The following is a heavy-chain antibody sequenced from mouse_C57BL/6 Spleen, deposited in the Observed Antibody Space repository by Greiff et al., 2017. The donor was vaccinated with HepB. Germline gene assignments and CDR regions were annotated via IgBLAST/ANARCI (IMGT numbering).Heavy chain of an antibody. V-gene: IGHV1-55*01. CDR3: AHYYGSSPLDY. Sequence: QVQLKQPGAELVKPGASVKMSCKASGYTFTSYWITWVKQRPGQGLEWIGDIYPGSGSTNYNEKFKSKATLTVDTSSSTAYMQLSSLTSEDSAVYYCAHYYGSSPLDYWGQGTTLTVSS. CDR2: IYPGSGST. CDR1: GYTFTSYW. J-gene: IGHJ2*01. D-gene: IGHD1-1*01.